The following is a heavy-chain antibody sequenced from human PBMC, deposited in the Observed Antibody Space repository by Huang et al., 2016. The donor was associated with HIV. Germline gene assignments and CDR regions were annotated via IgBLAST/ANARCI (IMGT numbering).Heavy chain of an antibody. D-gene: IGHD3-22*01. Sequence: QVQLVQSGAEVKKPGSSVKVSCKASGGIFSNFAISWVRQAPGQGLEWMGRISPTLGTTNYAQKFQGRVTITADESTSTAYMELSSLRFEDTAVYYCATIDYYDSSGPQRGYFDNWGQGTLVTVSS. CDR2: ISPTLGTT. J-gene: IGHJ4*02. CDR1: GGIFSNFA. CDR3: ATIDYYDSSGPQRGYFDN. V-gene: IGHV1-69*18.